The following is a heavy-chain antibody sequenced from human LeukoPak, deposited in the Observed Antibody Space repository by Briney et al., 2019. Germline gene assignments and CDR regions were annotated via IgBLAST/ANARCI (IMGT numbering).Heavy chain of an antibody. CDR1: GYTFTGYY. V-gene: IGHV1-2*02. CDR2: INPNSGGT. J-gene: IGHJ4*02. Sequence: GASVKVSCKASGYTFTGYYMHWVRQAPGQGLEWMGWINPNSGGTNYAQKFQGRVTMTRDTSISTAYMELSRLRSDDTAVYYCARPYCYGSGSPESYWGQGTLVTVSS. D-gene: IGHD3-10*01. CDR3: ARPYCYGSGSPESY.